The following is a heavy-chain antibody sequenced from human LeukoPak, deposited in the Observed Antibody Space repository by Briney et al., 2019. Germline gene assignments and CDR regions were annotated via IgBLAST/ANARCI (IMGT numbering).Heavy chain of an antibody. CDR2: FDPEDGER. D-gene: IGHD3-10*01. J-gene: IGHJ4*02. CDR1: GYTLTEIS. CDR3: ATATPMVRGVERFDC. V-gene: IGHV1-24*01. Sequence: ASVKVSCKVSGYTLTEISMHWVRQAPGKGLEWMGGFDPEDGERIYAQKFQGRVTMTEDTSTDTAYMELSSLRSEDTAVYYCATATPMVRGVERFDCWGQGTLVTVSS.